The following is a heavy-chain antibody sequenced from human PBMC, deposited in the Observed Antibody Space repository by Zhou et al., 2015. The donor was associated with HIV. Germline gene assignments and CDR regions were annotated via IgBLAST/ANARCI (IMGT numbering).Heavy chain of an antibody. Sequence: QVQLVQSGAEVKKPGASVKVSCKASGYTFTSYYMHWVRQAPGQGLEWMGIINPSGGSTSYAQKFQGRVTMTRDTSTSTVYMELSSLRSEDTAVYYCARDSGYSSSWYSFTPSADVGYFQHWGQGTLVTVSS. D-gene: IGHD6-13*01. CDR2: INPSGGST. V-gene: IGHV1-46*01. CDR3: ARDSGYSSSWYSFTPSADVGYFQH. J-gene: IGHJ1*01. CDR1: GYTFTSYY.